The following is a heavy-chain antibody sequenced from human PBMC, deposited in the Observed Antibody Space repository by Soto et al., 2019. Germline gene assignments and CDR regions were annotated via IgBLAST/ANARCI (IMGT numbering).Heavy chain of an antibody. CDR3: ARISNYGMEFDY. Sequence: SGPTLVNPTQTLTLTCTFSGFSLSTSGMCVSWIRQPPGKALEWLALIDWDDDKYYSTSLKTRLTISKDTSKNRVVLTMTNMDPVDTATYYCARISNYGMEFDYWGQGTLVTVSS. CDR2: IDWDDDK. CDR1: GFSLSTSGMC. V-gene: IGHV2-70*01. D-gene: IGHD4-4*01. J-gene: IGHJ4*02.